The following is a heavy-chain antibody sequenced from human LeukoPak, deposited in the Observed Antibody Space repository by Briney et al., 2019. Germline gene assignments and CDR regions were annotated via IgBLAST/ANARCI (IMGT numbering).Heavy chain of an antibody. J-gene: IGHJ6*03. Sequence: PGGTLRLSCAASGFTFSSYAMSWVRQAPGKGLEWVSSISGSGGSTYYADSVKGRFTISRENSKTTLYLQMNSLKTEDTAVYYCTTDVVEYYYYHMDVWGKGTTVTVSS. CDR1: GFTFSSYA. CDR2: ISGSGGST. CDR3: TTDVVEYYYYHMDV. D-gene: IGHD2-15*01. V-gene: IGHV3-23*01.